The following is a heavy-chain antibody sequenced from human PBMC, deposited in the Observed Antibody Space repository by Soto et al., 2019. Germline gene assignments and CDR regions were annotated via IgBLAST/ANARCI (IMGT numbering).Heavy chain of an antibody. D-gene: IGHD6-19*01. CDR3: AKDRDSSGWARGSGHYYGMDV. CDR1: GFTFSSYG. V-gene: IGHV3-30*18. CDR2: ISYDGSNK. Sequence: QVQLVESGGGVVQPGRSLRLSCAASGFTFSSYGIHWVRQAPGKGLEWVAVISYDGSNKYYADSVKGRFTISRDNSKNTLYLQMNSLRAEDTAVYYCAKDRDSSGWARGSGHYYGMDVWGQGTTVTVSS. J-gene: IGHJ6*02.